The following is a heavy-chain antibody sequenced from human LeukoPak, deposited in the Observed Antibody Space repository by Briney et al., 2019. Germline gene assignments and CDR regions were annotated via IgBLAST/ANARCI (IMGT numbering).Heavy chain of an antibody. CDR2: INPNSGGT. V-gene: IGHV1-2*02. CDR3: ARESIAARPWFDP. CDR1: GYTFTSYY. J-gene: IGHJ5*02. Sequence: ASVKVSCKASGYTFTSYYMHWVRQAPGQGLEWMGWINPNSGGTNYAQKFQGRVTMTRDTSISTAYMELSRLRSDDTAVYYCARESIAARPWFDPWGQGTLVTVSS. D-gene: IGHD6-6*01.